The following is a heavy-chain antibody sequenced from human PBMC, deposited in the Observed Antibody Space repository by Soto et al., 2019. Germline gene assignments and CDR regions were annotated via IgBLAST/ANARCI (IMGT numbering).Heavy chain of an antibody. CDR1: GYTFTSYD. CDR2: MNPNSGNT. J-gene: IGHJ6*02. V-gene: IGHV1-8*01. CDR3: ARGGYDFWSGYYTPYYYYGMDV. Sequence: ASVKVSCKASGYTFTSYDINWVRQATEQGLEWMGWMNPNSGNTGYAQKFQGRVTMTRNTSISTAYMELSSLRSEDTAVYYCARGGYDFWSGYYTPYYYYGMDVWGQGTTVTVSS. D-gene: IGHD3-3*01.